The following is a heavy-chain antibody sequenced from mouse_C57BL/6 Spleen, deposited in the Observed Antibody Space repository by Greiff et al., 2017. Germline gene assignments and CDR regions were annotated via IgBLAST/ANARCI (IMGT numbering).Heavy chain of an antibody. Sequence: EVQGVESGGGLVQPGGSLSLSCAASGFTFTDYYMSWVRQPPGKALEWLGFIRNKANGYTTEYSASVKGRFTISRDNSQSILYLQMNALRAEDSATYYCARYKGLGQDYCDYWGQGTTLTVSS. V-gene: IGHV7-3*01. J-gene: IGHJ2*01. CDR1: GFTFTDYY. CDR2: IRNKANGYTT. CDR3: ARYKGLGQDYCDY. D-gene: IGHD4-1*01.